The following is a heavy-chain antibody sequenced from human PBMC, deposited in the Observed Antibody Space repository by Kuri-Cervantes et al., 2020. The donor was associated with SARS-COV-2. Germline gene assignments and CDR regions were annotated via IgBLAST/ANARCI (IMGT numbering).Heavy chain of an antibody. J-gene: IGHJ4*02. V-gene: IGHV1-69*13. CDR1: GGTFSSYA. CDR3: AGQLGALFDY. D-gene: IGHD6-6*01. Sequence: SVKGLLKASGGTFSSYAISWVRQAPGQGLEWMGGIIPIFGTANYAQKFQGRVTITADESTSTAYMELSSLRSEDTAVYYCAGQLGALFDYWGQGTLVTVSS. CDR2: IIPIFGTA.